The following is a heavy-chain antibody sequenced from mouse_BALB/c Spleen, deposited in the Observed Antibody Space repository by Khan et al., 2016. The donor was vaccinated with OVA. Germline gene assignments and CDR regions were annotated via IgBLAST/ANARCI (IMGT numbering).Heavy chain of an antibody. V-gene: IGHV5-12-1*01. J-gene: IGHJ2*01. Sequence: EVELVESGGGLVKPGGSLKLSCAASAFDFSYYDMSWVRQTPERRLEWVAYISSGGGGTSYPDTVQGRFTISRDNAKNTLSLQMSGLKSEDTAIYYCARGYYYFDHWGQGTTLTVSS. CDR3: ARGYYYFDH. D-gene: IGHD2-3*01. CDR2: ISSGGGGT. CDR1: AFDFSYYD.